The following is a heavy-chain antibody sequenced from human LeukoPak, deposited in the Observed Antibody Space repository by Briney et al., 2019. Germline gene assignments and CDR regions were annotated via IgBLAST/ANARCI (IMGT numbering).Heavy chain of an antibody. CDR3: ASSITIFGVVSARPLDFDY. CDR1: GGSISSYY. Sequence: NPSETLSLTCTVSGGSISSYYWSWIRQPPGKGLEWIGYIYYSGSTNYNPPLKSRVTISVDTSKNQFSLKLSSVTAADTAVYYCASSITIFGVVSARPLDFDYWGQGTLVTVSS. D-gene: IGHD3-3*01. V-gene: IGHV4-59*01. J-gene: IGHJ4*02. CDR2: IYYSGST.